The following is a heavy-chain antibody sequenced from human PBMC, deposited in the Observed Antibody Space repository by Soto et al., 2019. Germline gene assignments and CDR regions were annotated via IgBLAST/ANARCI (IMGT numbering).Heavy chain of an antibody. CDR1: GFTFSSYG. CDR3: AKDSSVGLSDY. Sequence: GGSLRLSCAASGFTFSSYGMHWVRQAPGKGLEWVAVISYYGSNKYYADSVKGRFTISRDNSKNTLYLQMNSLRAEDTAVYYCAKDSSVGLSDYWGQGTLVPVSS. CDR2: ISYYGSNK. V-gene: IGHV3-30*18. J-gene: IGHJ4*02.